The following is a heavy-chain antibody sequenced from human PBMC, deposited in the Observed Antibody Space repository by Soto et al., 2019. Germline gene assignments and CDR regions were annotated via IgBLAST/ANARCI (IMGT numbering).Heavy chain of an antibody. J-gene: IGHJ6*02. CDR1: GGTFSTYS. Sequence: SVKVSCKASGGTFSTYSISWVRQAPGQRLEWVGGIIPIFGTANYAQKFQGRVTITADESTSTAYMELSSLRSEDTAVYYCARAAYSYGTAYLSYYYGMDVWGQGTTVTVSS. D-gene: IGHD5-18*01. CDR2: IIPIFGTA. CDR3: ARAAYSYGTAYLSYYYGMDV. V-gene: IGHV1-69*13.